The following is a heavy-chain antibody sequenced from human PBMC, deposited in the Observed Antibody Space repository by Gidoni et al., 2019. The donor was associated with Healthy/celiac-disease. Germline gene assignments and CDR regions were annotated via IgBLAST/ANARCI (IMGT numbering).Heavy chain of an antibody. D-gene: IGHD3-22*01. CDR2: INHSGST. Sequence: QVQLQQWGAGLLKPSETLSLTCAVSGGSFSGYYCSWIRQPPGKGLEWIGEINHSGSTNYNPSLKSRVTISVDTSKNQFSLKLSSVTAADTAVYYCARSYRSGYDYWGQGTLVTVSS. CDR1: GGSFSGYY. CDR3: ARSYRSGYDY. J-gene: IGHJ4*02. V-gene: IGHV4-34*01.